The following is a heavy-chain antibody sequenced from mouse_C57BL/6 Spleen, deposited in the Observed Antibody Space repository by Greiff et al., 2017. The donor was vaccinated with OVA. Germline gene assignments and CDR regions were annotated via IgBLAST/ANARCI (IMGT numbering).Heavy chain of an antibody. CDR3: ATHDPAGAMDY. J-gene: IGHJ4*01. D-gene: IGHD2-12*01. CDR1: GFSLTSYA. Sequence: QVQLKESGPGLVAPSQSLSITCTVSGFSLTSYAISWVRQPPGKGLEWLGVIWTGGGTHYNSALKSRLSISKDNSKSQVFLKMNSLQTDDTARYYCATHDPAGAMDYWGQGTSVTVSS. CDR2: IWTGGGT. V-gene: IGHV2-9-1*01.